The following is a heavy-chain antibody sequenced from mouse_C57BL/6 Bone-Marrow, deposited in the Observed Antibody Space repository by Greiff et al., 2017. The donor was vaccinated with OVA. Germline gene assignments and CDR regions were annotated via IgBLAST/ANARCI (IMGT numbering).Heavy chain of an antibody. CDR2: IHPNSGST. CDR1: GYTFTSYW. D-gene: IGHD1-1*02. Sequence: QVQLQQPGAELVKPGASVKLSCKASGYTFTSYWMHWVKQRPGHGLEWIGMIHPNSGSTNYNEKFKSKATLTVDKSSSTAYMQLSSLTSEDSAVYYCEVGLIRNYAMDYWGQGTSVTVSS. V-gene: IGHV1-64*01. J-gene: IGHJ4*01. CDR3: EVGLIRNYAMDY.